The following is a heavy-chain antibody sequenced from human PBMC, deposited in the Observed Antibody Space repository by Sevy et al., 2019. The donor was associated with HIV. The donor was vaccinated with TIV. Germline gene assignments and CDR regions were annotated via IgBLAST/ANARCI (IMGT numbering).Heavy chain of an antibody. V-gene: IGHV1-18*01. CDR3: ARGSTSWYYY. D-gene: IGHD2-2*01. CDR2: MSPYNGNK. CDR1: GYTFTTYN. Sequence: ASVKVSCKASGYTFTTYNIVWVRQAPGQGLEWLAWMSPYNGNKNYAQRVQGRVTMTTDTFTDTAFLELRSLEFDDTATYYCARGSTSWYYYWGQGTLVTVSS. J-gene: IGHJ4*02.